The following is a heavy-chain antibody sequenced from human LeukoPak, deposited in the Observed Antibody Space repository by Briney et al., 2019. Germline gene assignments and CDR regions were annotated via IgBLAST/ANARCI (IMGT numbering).Heavy chain of an antibody. Sequence: SETLSLTCAVYGGSFSGYYWSWIRQPPGKGLEWIGEINHSGNTNSNPSLKSRVTISVDKSKNQFSLKLRSVTAADTAVYYCARHGMSSSWSWFDPWGQGTLVTVSS. J-gene: IGHJ5*02. V-gene: IGHV4-34*01. CDR3: ARHGMSSSWSWFDP. D-gene: IGHD6-13*01. CDR1: GGSFSGYY. CDR2: INHSGNT.